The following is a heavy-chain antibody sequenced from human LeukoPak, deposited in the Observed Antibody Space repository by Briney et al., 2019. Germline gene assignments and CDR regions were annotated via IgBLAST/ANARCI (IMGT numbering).Heavy chain of an antibody. CDR2: IFVGSGNT. Sequence: SVTVSCKASGFTFTSSAVQWVRQARGQRLEWIGWIFVGSGNTNYAQKFQERVTITRDMSTSTAYMELSSLRSEDTAVYYCAASPDYCDSSGYSYYFDYWGQGTLVTVSS. D-gene: IGHD3-22*01. V-gene: IGHV1-58*01. J-gene: IGHJ4*02. CDR1: GFTFTSSA. CDR3: AASPDYCDSSGYSYYFDY.